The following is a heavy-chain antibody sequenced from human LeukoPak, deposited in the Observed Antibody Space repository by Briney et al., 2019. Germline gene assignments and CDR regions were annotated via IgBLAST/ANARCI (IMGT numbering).Heavy chain of an antibody. D-gene: IGHD2-8*01. V-gene: IGHV1-46*01. CDR2: INPSGGST. J-gene: IGHJ6*02. CDR1: GYNLISYY. CDR3: AREDVVLVDAVRYYYYGMDV. Sequence: ASVKVSCKASGYNLISYYMHWVRQAPGQGLERMGIINPSGGSTSYAQKFQDRVTMTRDTSTSTVYMELSSLKSEDTAVYYCAREDVVLVDAVRYYYYGMDVWGQGTTVTVSS.